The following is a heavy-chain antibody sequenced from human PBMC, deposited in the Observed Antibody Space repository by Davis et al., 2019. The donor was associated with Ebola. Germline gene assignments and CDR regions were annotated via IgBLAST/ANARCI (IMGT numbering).Heavy chain of an antibody. D-gene: IGHD1-26*01. CDR1: GYSFTSYW. Sequence: GESLKISCKGSGYSFTSYWIGWLRQMPGKGLEWMGIIYPGDSDSRYNPSFKGQVTISADKSISTAYLQWSSLKASDTAMYYCATSKVGVTLAFDIWGQGTMITVS. CDR3: ATSKVGVTLAFDI. CDR2: IYPGDSDS. J-gene: IGHJ3*02. V-gene: IGHV5-51*01.